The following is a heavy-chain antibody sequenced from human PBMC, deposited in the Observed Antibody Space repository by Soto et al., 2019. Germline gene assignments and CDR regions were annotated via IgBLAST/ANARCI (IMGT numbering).Heavy chain of an antibody. D-gene: IGHD1-26*01. J-gene: IGHJ4*02. CDR1: GFAFSMFP. Sequence: VQLVESGGDLVQPGGSLRLSCAASGFAFSMFPMHWVRQAPGKGLVWVSRMDPDGSDTTYADSVKGRFTISRDNAKNIVYRQMSSLRAEDTALYYCATMAGTYPYWGQGTLVTVSS. CDR2: MDPDGSDT. CDR3: ATMAGTYPY. V-gene: IGHV3-74*01.